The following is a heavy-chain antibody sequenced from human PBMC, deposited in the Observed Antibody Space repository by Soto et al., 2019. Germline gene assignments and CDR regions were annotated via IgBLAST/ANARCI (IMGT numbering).Heavy chain of an antibody. CDR3: ARAAITNIVVVPAAKFAY. CDR1: GGSISSGGYY. V-gene: IGHV4-31*03. Sequence: SETLSLSCTVSGGSISSGGYYWSWIRQHPGKGLEWIGYIYYSGSTYYNPSLKSRVTISVDTSKNQFSLKLSSVTAADTAVYYCARAAITNIVVVPAAKFAYWGQGTLVTVSS. CDR2: IYYSGST. D-gene: IGHD2-2*01. J-gene: IGHJ4*02.